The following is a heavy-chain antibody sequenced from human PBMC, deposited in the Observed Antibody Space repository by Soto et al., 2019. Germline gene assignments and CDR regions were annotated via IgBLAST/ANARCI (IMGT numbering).Heavy chain of an antibody. CDR2: IYYSGST. CDR3: ASSPRITMVRGLNWFDP. D-gene: IGHD3-10*01. V-gene: IGHV4-39*01. Sequence: SETLSLTCTVSGGSISSSSYYWGWIRQPPGKGLEWIGSIYYSGSTYYNPSLKSRVTISVDTSKNQFSLKLSSVTAADTAVYYCASSPRITMVRGLNWFDPWGQGTLVTVSS. CDR1: GGSISSSSYY. J-gene: IGHJ5*02.